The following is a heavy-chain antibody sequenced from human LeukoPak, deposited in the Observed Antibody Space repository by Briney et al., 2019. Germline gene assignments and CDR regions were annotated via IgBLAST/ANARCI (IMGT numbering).Heavy chain of an antibody. CDR1: GLSFSTFA. J-gene: IGHJ4*02. Sequence: GGSLRLSCAASGLSFSTFAMSWVRQGPARGLEWVSSIRGNGETLYADSVKGWFTLYSDISRNTVYLQLNNLRVEDTAIYYCARASWVSSTDAVRWGQGTPVTVS. CDR2: IRGNGET. D-gene: IGHD3-16*01. CDR3: ARASWVSSTDAVR. V-gene: IGHV3-23*01.